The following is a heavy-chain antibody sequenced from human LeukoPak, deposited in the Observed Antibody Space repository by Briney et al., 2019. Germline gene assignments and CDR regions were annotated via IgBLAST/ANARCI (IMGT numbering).Heavy chain of an antibody. Sequence: SVKVSCKASGGTFSSYAISWVRQAPGQGLEWMGRIIPILGIANYAQKFQGRVTITADKSTSTAYMELSSLRSEDTAVYYCARDTGRPYSNSSAPIPGMDVWGQGTTVTVSS. J-gene: IGHJ6*02. D-gene: IGHD6-6*01. CDR2: IIPILGIA. V-gene: IGHV1-69*04. CDR1: GGTFSSYA. CDR3: ARDTGRPYSNSSAPIPGMDV.